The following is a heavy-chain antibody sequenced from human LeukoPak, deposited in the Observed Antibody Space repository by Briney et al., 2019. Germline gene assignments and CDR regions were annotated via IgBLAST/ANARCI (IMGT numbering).Heavy chain of an antibody. J-gene: IGHJ1*01. V-gene: IGHV1-3*04. CDR3: ARVPLSDSSGHYYPH. D-gene: IGHD3-22*01. CDR1: GYTFANYG. CDR2: INTGNGNT. Sequence: ASVKVSCKTSGYTFANYGMHWVRQAPRQSLEWMEWINTGNGNTKSSQKFQDRVALTRDTSASTAYMELNSLSSEDTAVYYCARVPLSDSSGHYYPHWGQGTLVTVSS.